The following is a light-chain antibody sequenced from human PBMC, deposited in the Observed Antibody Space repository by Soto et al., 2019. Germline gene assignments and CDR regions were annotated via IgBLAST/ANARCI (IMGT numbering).Light chain of an antibody. J-gene: IGLJ1*01. CDR1: SSDVGGYNY. V-gene: IGLV2-14*01. CDR3: SSYTSSSTLCV. Sequence: QSALTQPASVSGSPGQSITISCTGTSSDVGGYNYVSWYQQHPGNAPKLMIYEVSNRPSGVSNRFSGSKSGNTASLTISGLQAEDEADYYCSSYTSSSTLCVFGTGTKLTVL. CDR2: EVS.